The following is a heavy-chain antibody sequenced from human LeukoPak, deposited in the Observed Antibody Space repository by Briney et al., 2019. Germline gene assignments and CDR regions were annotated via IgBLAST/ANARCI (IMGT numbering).Heavy chain of an antibody. V-gene: IGHV3-30*18. J-gene: IGHJ5*02. CDR3: AKDGATTWFGEAT. D-gene: IGHD3-10*01. CDR1: GFTFSSYG. CDR2: ISPDGRDK. Sequence: GRSLRLSCAASGFTFSSYGMQWVRQAPGKGLECVALISPDGRDKYYVDSVKGRFTISRDNSKNTLYLQMNSPRAEDTAVYYCAKDGATTWFGEATWGQGTPVTVSS.